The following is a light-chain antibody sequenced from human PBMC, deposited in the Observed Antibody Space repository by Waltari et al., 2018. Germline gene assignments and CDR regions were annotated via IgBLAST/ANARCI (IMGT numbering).Light chain of an antibody. V-gene: IGKV3-20*01. CDR1: QSVTRT. Sequence: VTLSCRASQSVTRTLAWYQQKPGQAPRLLIYDTSTRATGIPDRFSGSGSGTDFSLTISRLEPEDFAVYYCQKYGTLPATFGQGTKAEIK. CDR2: DTS. J-gene: IGKJ1*01. CDR3: QKYGTLPAT.